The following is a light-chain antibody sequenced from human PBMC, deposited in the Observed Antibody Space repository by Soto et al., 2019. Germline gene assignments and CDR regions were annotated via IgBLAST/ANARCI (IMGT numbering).Light chain of an antibody. CDR2: GVS. CDR1: QSVGDTF. Sequence: EIVLTQSPGTLSLSPGEKATLSCRASQSVGDTFLSWYQQKPGLAPRLLIYGVSNRATGIPDRFSGSGSGTDFTLTISRLEPEDFAVYYCQQYGSSPRYTFGQGTKLEIK. V-gene: IGKV3-20*01. J-gene: IGKJ2*01. CDR3: QQYGSSPRYT.